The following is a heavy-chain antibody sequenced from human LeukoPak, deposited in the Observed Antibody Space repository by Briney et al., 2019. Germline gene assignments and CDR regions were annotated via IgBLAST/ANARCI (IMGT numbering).Heavy chain of an antibody. Sequence: GGSPRLSCAASGFAFSSYSMNWVRQAPGKGLEWVSSISSSSSYIYYADSVKGRFTISRDNAKNSLYLQMNSLRVEDTAVYYCARRRLAASGSEEYCGHGTLVTVSS. CDR2: ISSSSSYI. V-gene: IGHV3-21*01. CDR3: ARRRLAASGSEEY. CDR1: GFAFSSYS. J-gene: IGHJ4*01. D-gene: IGHD6-13*01.